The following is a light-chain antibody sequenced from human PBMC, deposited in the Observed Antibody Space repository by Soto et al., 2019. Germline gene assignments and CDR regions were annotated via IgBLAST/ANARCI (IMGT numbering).Light chain of an antibody. CDR2: AAS. CDR1: RSFASSY. J-gene: IGKJ2*03. Sequence: EIVLTQSPATLSLSPGERATLSCRASRSFASSYLACYQHKPGQAPRLLIYAASSKATGIPDRRIGSGSGTDFTLTISRLEPDDSAVYYCHHYDSSPPYSFGQGTKVDIK. CDR3: HHYDSSPPYS. V-gene: IGKV3-20*01.